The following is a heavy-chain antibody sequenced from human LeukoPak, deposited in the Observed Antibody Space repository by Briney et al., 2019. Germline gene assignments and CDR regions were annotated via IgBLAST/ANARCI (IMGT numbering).Heavy chain of an antibody. CDR1: GFTVSRNY. V-gene: IGHV3-53*01. Sequence: GGSLRLSCAAPGFTVSRNYMTWVRQAPGKGLEWVSVIYSSGTTYYADSVKGRFTISRDNSKNTLYLQMNSLRAEDTAVYYCARKKYYYDSSGYAFDIWGQGTMVTVSS. D-gene: IGHD3-22*01. J-gene: IGHJ3*02. CDR2: IYSSGTT. CDR3: ARKKYYYDSSGYAFDI.